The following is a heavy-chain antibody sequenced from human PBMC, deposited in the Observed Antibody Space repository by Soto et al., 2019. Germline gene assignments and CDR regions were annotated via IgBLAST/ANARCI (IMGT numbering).Heavy chain of an antibody. J-gene: IGHJ4*02. CDR2: IKSKTDGGTT. D-gene: IGHD2-21*02. Sequence: GGSLRLSCAASGFTFSNAWMSWVRQAPGKGLEWVGRIKSKTDGGTTDYAAPVKGRFTISRDDSKNTLYLQMNSLKTEDTAVYYCTTGKNVVVTGLDYWGQGTLVTVSS. V-gene: IGHV3-15*01. CDR3: TTGKNVVVTGLDY. CDR1: GFTFSNAW.